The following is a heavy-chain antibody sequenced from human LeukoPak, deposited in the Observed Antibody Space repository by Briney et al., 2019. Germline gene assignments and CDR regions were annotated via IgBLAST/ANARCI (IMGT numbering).Heavy chain of an antibody. Sequence: LTCAVYGGSFSGYYWSWIRQPPGKGLEWVSIVYSGGHTYYADSVKGRFTISRDKSKNTLYLQMSSLRAEDTAVYYCARGIRDCSRTTCYQPFDYWGQGALVTVSS. V-gene: IGHV3-53*03. J-gene: IGHJ4*02. CDR1: GGSFSGYY. CDR3: ARGIRDCSRTTCYQPFDY. D-gene: IGHD2-2*01. CDR2: VYSGGHT.